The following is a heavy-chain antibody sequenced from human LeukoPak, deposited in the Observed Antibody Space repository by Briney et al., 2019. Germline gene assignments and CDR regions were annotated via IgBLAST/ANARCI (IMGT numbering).Heavy chain of an antibody. CDR3: TRRGDNDY. CDR2: ISHSGSTI. Sequence: GGSLRLSCAASGFSVSSNYMNWVRQAPGKGLEWVSHISHSGSTIYYSDSVKGRFTISRDNAENSLYLQMNSLRDEDTAVYYCTRRGDNDYWGQGTLVTVSS. J-gene: IGHJ4*02. CDR1: GFSVSSNY. D-gene: IGHD7-27*01. V-gene: IGHV3-48*02.